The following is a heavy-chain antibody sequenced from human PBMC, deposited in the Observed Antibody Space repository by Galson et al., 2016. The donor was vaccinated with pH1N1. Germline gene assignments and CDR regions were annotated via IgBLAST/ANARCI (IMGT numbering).Heavy chain of an antibody. D-gene: IGHD4-17*01. CDR1: GFTFSSYG. Sequence: SLRLSCAASGFTFSSYGMHWVRQAPGKGLEWVAVIWYDGSNKYYADSVKGRFTISRDNSKSTLYLQMNSLRAEDTAVYYCARGNSYYGDYLGYRGQGTLVTVSS. CDR3: ARGNSYYGDYLGY. V-gene: IGHV3-33*01. J-gene: IGHJ4*02. CDR2: IWYDGSNK.